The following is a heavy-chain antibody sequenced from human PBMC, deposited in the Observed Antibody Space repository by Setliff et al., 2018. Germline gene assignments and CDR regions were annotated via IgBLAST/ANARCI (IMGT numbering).Heavy chain of an antibody. V-gene: IGHV3-21*01. D-gene: IGHD1-1*01. Sequence: GGSLRLSCAASRFTFSSYSMNWVRQAPGKGLEWVSSISSSSVYIYYADSVKGRFTISRDNAKNSLYLQMNSLRVEDTAVYYCARQYNDYYYYYMDVWGRGTTVTVS. CDR1: RFTFSSYS. CDR2: ISSSSVYI. J-gene: IGHJ6*03. CDR3: ARQYNDYYYYYMDV.